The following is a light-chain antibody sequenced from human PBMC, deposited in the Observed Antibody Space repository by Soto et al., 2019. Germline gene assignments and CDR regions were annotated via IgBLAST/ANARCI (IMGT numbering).Light chain of an antibody. CDR2: EVS. Sequence: SALTQPPSASGSPGQSVTISCTGTSSDVGAYNYVSWYQQHPGKAPKLMIYEVSYRPSGVPDRFSGSKSGNTASLTVSGLQAEDEADYYCSSYAGSSTVFGTGTKVT. V-gene: IGLV2-8*01. CDR1: SSDVGAYNY. J-gene: IGLJ1*01. CDR3: SSYAGSSTV.